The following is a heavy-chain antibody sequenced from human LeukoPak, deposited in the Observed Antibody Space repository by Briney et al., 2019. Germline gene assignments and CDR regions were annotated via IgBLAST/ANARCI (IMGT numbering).Heavy chain of an antibody. V-gene: IGHV3-74*01. D-gene: IGHD3-9*01. Sequence: PGGSLRLSCAASGFTFSSYAMSWVRQAPGKGLVWVSRINSDGNSTTYADSVKGRFTISRDNAKNSLYLQMNSLRAEDTALYYCARDPDDRPLAEYFQHWGQGTLVTVSS. CDR1: GFTFSSYA. CDR2: INSDGNST. J-gene: IGHJ1*01. CDR3: ARDPDDRPLAEYFQH.